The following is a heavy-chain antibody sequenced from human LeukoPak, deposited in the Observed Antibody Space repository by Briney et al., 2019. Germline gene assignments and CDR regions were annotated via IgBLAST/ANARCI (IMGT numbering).Heavy chain of an antibody. CDR1: GGSFSGYY. Sequence: SETLSLTCAVYGGSFSGYYWSWIRQPPGKGLEWIGEINHSGSTNYNPSLKSRLTISVDTSKNQFSLKLSSVTAADTAVYYCARAARLVARAFDYWGQGTLVTVSS. D-gene: IGHD6-6*01. V-gene: IGHV4-34*01. J-gene: IGHJ4*02. CDR3: ARAARLVARAFDY. CDR2: INHSGST.